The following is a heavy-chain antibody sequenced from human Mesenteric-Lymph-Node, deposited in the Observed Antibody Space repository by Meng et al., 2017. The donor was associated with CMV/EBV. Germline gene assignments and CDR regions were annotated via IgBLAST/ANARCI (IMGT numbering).Heavy chain of an antibody. CDR3: AKDSTVTAPFDY. CDR2: IRYDGSDK. Sequence: GESLKISCVASGFTFSTYAMNWVRQAPGKGLEWVAFIRYDGSDKYYADSVKGRFTISRDTSKNTLYLQMNSLRADDTALYYCAKDSTVTAPFDYWGLGTLVTVSS. J-gene: IGHJ4*02. V-gene: IGHV3-30*02. D-gene: IGHD4-17*01. CDR1: GFTFSTYA.